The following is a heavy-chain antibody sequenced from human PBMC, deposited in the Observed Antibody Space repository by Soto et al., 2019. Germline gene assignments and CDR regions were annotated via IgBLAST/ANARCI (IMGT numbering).Heavy chain of an antibody. V-gene: IGHV4-34*01. CDR2: INHSGST. CDR3: ARGRITMVRGVIFDY. D-gene: IGHD3-10*01. Sequence: SETLSLTCAVYGGPFSGYYWSWIRQPPGKGLEWIGEINHSGSTNYNPSLKSRVTISVDTSKNQFSLKLSSVTAADTAVYYCARGRITMVRGVIFDYWGQGTLVTVSS. CDR1: GGPFSGYY. J-gene: IGHJ4*02.